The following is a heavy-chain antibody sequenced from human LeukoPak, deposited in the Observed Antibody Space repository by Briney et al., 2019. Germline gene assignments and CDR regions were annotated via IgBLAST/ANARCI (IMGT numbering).Heavy chain of an antibody. CDR3: AHRYASGWFFDYFDL. V-gene: IGHV2-5*01. Sequence: SGPTLVKPTQTLTLTCTFSGSSLSIAGVGVGWIRQLPVKPLEWLALIYWNDDKRYSPSLQSRLTITKDTSRNKVVLTMTDLDPVDTATYYCAHRYASGWFFDYFDLWGQGTLATVSS. J-gene: IGHJ4*02. CDR1: GSSLSIAGVG. D-gene: IGHD6-19*01. CDR2: IYWNDDK.